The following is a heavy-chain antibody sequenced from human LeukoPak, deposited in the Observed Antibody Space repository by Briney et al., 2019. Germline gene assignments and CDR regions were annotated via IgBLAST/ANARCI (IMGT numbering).Heavy chain of an antibody. Sequence: PSETLSLTCAVYGGSFSGYYWSWIRQPPGKGLGWIGEINHSGSTNYNPSLKSRVTISVDTSKNQFSLKLSSVTAADTAVYYCARAYTAMAPFGYWGQGTLVTVSS. CDR3: ARAYTAMAPFGY. CDR2: INHSGST. V-gene: IGHV4-34*01. CDR1: GGSFSGYY. J-gene: IGHJ4*02. D-gene: IGHD5-18*01.